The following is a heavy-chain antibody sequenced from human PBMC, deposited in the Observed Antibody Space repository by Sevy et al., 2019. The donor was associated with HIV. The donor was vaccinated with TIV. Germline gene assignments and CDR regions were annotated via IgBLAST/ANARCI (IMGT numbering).Heavy chain of an antibody. V-gene: IGHV3-30-3*01. CDR3: AREENADSQNYYFDY. J-gene: IGHJ4*02. Sequence: GGSLRLSCAASGFTFSSYAMHWVRQAPGKGLEWVAVISYDGSNKYYADSVKGRFTISRDNSKNTLYLQMNSLRAEDTAVYYCAREENADSQNYYFDYWGQGTLVTVSS. CDR1: GFTFSSYA. CDR2: ISYDGSNK. D-gene: IGHD4-17*01.